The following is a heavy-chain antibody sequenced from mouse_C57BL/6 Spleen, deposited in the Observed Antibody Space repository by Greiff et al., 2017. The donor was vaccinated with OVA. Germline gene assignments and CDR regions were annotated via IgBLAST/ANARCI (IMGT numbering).Heavy chain of an antibody. CDR1: GFNIKDYY. J-gene: IGHJ2*01. Sequence: EVKLVESGAELVKPGASVKLSCTASGFNIKDYYMHWVKQRTEQGLEWIGRIDPEDGETKYAPKFQGKATITADTSSNTAYLQLSSLTSEDTAVYYCASCYYGSSYFDYWGQGTTLTVSS. CDR3: ASCYYGSSYFDY. V-gene: IGHV14-2*01. D-gene: IGHD1-1*01. CDR2: IDPEDGET.